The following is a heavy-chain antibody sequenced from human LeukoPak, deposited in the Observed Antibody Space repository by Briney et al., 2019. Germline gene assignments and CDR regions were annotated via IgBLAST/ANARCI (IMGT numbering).Heavy chain of an antibody. J-gene: IGHJ4*02. CDR1: GFTFGSYS. V-gene: IGHV3-21*01. D-gene: IGHD6-6*01. CDR2: ITSSSSYI. Sequence: PGGSLRLSCAASGFTFGSYSMNWVRQAPGKGLEWVAYITSSSSYIHYADSVKGRFTISRDNAKNSLYLQMNSLRAEDTAVYYCGRIEYGVGNSSDYWGQGTLVIVS. CDR3: GRIEYGVGNSSDY.